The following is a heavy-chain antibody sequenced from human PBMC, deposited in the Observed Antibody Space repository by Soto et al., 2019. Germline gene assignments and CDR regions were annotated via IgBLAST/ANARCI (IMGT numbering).Heavy chain of an antibody. CDR1: GFSFSNFA. J-gene: IGHJ6*02. Sequence: GGSLRLSCAASGFSFSNFAMSWVRQAPGKGLEWVSGIGAGGDITFYADSVKGRFGISRDNSKNTVYLQMNSLRPEDAALYYCARGHHSKDVWGQGATVTVSS. CDR3: ARGHHSKDV. V-gene: IGHV3-23*01. CDR2: IGAGGDIT.